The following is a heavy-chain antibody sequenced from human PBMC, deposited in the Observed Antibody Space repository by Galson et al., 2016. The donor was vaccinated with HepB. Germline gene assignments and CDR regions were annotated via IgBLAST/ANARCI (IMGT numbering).Heavy chain of an antibody. J-gene: IGHJ3*02. D-gene: IGHD2-15*01. V-gene: IGHV3-7*01. CDR3: ARGTFCSGDSCYSPAFDM. CDR1: GFTFSSYW. CDR2: IKFDGNEK. Sequence: SLRLSCAASGFTFSSYWMHWVRQAPGKGLEWVANIKFDGNEKDYVDSVKGRFTISRDNSKNTLYLQMNTLRAEDTAVYYCARGTFCSGDSCYSPAFDMWGQGTIVTVSS.